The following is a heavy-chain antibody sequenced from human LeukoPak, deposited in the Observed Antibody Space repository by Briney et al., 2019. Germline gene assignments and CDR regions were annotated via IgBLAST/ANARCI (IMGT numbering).Heavy chain of an antibody. D-gene: IGHD3-10*01. CDR3: ARRVHYYYYMDV. V-gene: IGHV4-4*09. Sequence: SETLSLTCTVSGGSISSYYWRWIRQPPGKGLEWIGYIYTSGSTNYNPSLKSRVTISVDTSKNQFSLKLSSVTAADTAVYYCARRVHYYYYMDVWGKGTTVTVSS. CDR1: GGSISSYY. CDR2: IYTSGST. J-gene: IGHJ6*03.